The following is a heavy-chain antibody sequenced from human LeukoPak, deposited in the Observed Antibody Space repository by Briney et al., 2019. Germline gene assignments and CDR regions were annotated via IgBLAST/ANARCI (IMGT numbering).Heavy chain of an antibody. CDR1: GGSISSGSYY. CDR3: ASVPYYYDSSGYHYYFDY. V-gene: IGHV4-61*02. D-gene: IGHD3-22*01. CDR2: IYTSGTT. Sequence: SQTLSLTCTVSGGSISSGSYYWSWIRQPAGKGLEWIGRIYTSGTTNYNPSLKSRVTISVDTSKKQFSLKLSSVTAADTAVYHCASVPYYYDSSGYHYYFDYWGQGTLVTVSS. J-gene: IGHJ4*02.